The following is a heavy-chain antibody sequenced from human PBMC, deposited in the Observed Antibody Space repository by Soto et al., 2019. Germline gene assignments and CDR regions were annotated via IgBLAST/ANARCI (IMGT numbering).Heavy chain of an antibody. J-gene: IGHJ5*02. Sequence: PSETLSLTCTVSGGSISDGYYWSWIRQHPGKGLEWIGSISDSGSTSYNPSLKSRLTISVDTSKNQFSLNLRSVTAAGTAVYYCARRDRSGFSYWLDTWGQGTLVTVSS. CDR2: ISDSGST. CDR3: ARRDRSGFSYWLDT. D-gene: IGHD3-22*01. CDR1: GGSISDGYY. V-gene: IGHV4-31*03.